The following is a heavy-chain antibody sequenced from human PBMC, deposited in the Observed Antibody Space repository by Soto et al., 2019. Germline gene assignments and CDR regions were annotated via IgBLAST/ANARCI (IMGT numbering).Heavy chain of an antibody. CDR3: ARRGYNYYDSSGYYYGYFDY. CDR2: INAGNGNT. CDR1: GYTFTSYA. Sequence: ASVKVSCKASGYTFTSYAMHWVRQAPGQRLEWMGWINAGNGNTKYSQKFQGRVTITRDTSASTAYMELSSLRAEDTALYYCARRGYNYYDSSGYYYGYFDYWGQGTLVTVSS. V-gene: IGHV1-3*01. D-gene: IGHD3-22*01. J-gene: IGHJ4*02.